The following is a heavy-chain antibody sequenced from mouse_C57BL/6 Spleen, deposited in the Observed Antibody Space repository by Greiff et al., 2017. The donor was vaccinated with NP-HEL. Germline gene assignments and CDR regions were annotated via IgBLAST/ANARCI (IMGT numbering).Heavy chain of an antibody. D-gene: IGHD2-4*01. CDR1: GYSITSGYY. CDR2: ISYDGSN. Sequence: DVHLVDSGPGLVKPSQSLSLTCSVTGYSITSGYYWNWIRQFPGNKLEWMGYISYDGSNNYNPSLKNRISITRDTSKNQFFLKLNSVTTEDTATYYCASRDYDYDGYAMDYWGQGTSVTVSS. J-gene: IGHJ4*01. CDR3: ASRDYDYDGYAMDY. V-gene: IGHV3-6*01.